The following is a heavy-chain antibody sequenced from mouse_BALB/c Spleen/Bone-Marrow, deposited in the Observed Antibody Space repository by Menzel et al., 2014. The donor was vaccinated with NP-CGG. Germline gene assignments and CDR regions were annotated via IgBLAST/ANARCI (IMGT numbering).Heavy chain of an antibody. CDR3: ARYGNYFDY. CDR1: GISITTGNYR. CDR2: IYYSGTI. Sequence: EVQLQQSGPGLVKPSQTVSLTCTVTGISITTGNYRWSWIRQFPGNKLEWIGYIYYSGTITYNPSLTSRTTITRDTSKNQFFLEMNSLTAEDTATYYCARYGNYFDYWGQGATLTVSS. V-gene: IGHV3-5*02. J-gene: IGHJ2*01. D-gene: IGHD2-1*01.